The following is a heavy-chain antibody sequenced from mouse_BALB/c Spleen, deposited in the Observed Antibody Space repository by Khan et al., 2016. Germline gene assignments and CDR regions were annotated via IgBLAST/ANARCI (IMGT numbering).Heavy chain of an antibody. V-gene: IGHV1-80*01. J-gene: IGHJ3*01. CDR3: ARATPLVN. Sequence: QVQLKQSGAELVRPGSSVKISCKASGYAFSSYWMNWVKQRPGQGLEWIGQIYPGDGDIYYNGKFKGKVTLTADKSSSTAYMQLSSLTSDESAVYICARATPLVNWGQGTLVTVSA. CDR2: IYPGDGDI. CDR1: GYAFSSYW.